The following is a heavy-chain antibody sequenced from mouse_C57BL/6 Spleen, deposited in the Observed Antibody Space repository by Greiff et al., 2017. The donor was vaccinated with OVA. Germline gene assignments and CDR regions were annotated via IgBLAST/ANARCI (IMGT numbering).Heavy chain of an antibody. CDR3: AIYYDYDGWFAY. D-gene: IGHD2-4*01. V-gene: IGHV1-76*01. Sequence: VPLQQSGAELVRPGASVKLSCKASGYTFTDYYINWVKQRPGQGLEWIARIYPGSGNTYYNEKLKGKATLTAEKSASTAYMQLSSLTSEDSAVYFCAIYYDYDGWFAYWGQGTLVTVSA. J-gene: IGHJ3*01. CDR1: GYTFTDYY. CDR2: IYPGSGNT.